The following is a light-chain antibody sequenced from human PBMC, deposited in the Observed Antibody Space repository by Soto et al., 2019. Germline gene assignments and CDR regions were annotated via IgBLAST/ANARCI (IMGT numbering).Light chain of an antibody. V-gene: IGLV1-36*01. CDR2: YDD. CDR1: DSNVGNNA. Sequence: QSVLTQPPSASATPGQRVTISCSGSDSNVGNNAVNWYQQLPGKAPKLLIYYDDLLPSGVSDRFSGSKSGTSASLAISGLQSEDEADYYCASWDDSLNGPVFGGGTKLTVL. J-gene: IGLJ2*01. CDR3: ASWDDSLNGPV.